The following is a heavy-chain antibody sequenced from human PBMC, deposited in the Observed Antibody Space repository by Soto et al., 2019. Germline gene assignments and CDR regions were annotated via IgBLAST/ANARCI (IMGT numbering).Heavy chain of an antibody. J-gene: IGHJ5*02. Sequence: SETLSLTCAVYGGSFSGYYWSWIRQPPGKGLEWIGEINHSGSTNYNPSLKSRVTISVDTSKNQFSLKLSSVTAADTAVYYCARAGYYGWFDPWGQGTLVTSPQ. CDR2: INHSGST. CDR1: GGSFSGYY. D-gene: IGHD3-3*01. CDR3: ARAGYYGWFDP. V-gene: IGHV4-34*01.